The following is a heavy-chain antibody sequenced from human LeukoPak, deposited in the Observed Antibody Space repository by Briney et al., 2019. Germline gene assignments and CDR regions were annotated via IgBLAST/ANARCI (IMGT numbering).Heavy chain of an antibody. CDR2: INHSGST. Sequence: SETLSLTCAVYGGSFSGYYWSWIRQPPGKGLEWIGEINHSGSTNFNPSLKSRVTISVDTSKNQFSLKMSSVTAADTAVYFCARGGPPGYYYDYYMDVWGKGTTVTISS. V-gene: IGHV4-34*01. J-gene: IGHJ6*03. CDR1: GGSFSGYY. CDR3: ARGGPPGYYYDYYMDV.